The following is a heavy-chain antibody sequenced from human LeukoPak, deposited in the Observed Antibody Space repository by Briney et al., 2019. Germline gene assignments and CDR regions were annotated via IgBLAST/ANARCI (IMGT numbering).Heavy chain of an antibody. J-gene: IGHJ5*02. CDR2: ISSSDSTI. CDR1: GFTFSSYE. V-gene: IGHV3-48*03. D-gene: IGHD6-13*01. Sequence: PGGSLRLSRAASGFTFSSYEMHWVRQPPGKGLEWVSYISSSDSTIYYADSVKGRFTISRDNAKNSPYLQMNSLRAEDMALYYCAEGGYSSSWTGDWFDPWGQGTLVTVSS. CDR3: AEGGYSSSWTGDWFDP.